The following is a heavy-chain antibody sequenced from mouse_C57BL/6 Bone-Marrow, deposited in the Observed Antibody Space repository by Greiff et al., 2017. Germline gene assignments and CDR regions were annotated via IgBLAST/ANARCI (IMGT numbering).Heavy chain of an antibody. Sequence: EVQLVESGGGLVKPGGSLKLSCAASGFTFSDYGMHWVRQAPEKGLEWVAYISSGSSTIYYADTGKGRFTISRDNAKNTLFLQMTSLRSEDTAMYYCARRRGYSNYGYFDVWGTGTTVTVSS. V-gene: IGHV5-17*01. J-gene: IGHJ1*03. CDR1: GFTFSDYG. D-gene: IGHD2-5*01. CDR3: ARRRGYSNYGYFDV. CDR2: ISSGSSTI.